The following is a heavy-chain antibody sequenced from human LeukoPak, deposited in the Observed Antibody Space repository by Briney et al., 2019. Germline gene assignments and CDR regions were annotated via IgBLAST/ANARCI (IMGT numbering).Heavy chain of an antibody. CDR3: ARTPYPWSGYGFDY. D-gene: IGHD3-3*01. CDR1: GFTFSSYS. V-gene: IGHV3-48*01. CDR2: ISSSSSTI. J-gene: IGHJ4*02. Sequence: GGSLRLSCAASGFTFSSYSMNWVRQAPGKGLEWVSYISSSSSTIYYAGSVKGRFTISRDNAKNSLYLQMNSLRAEDTAVYYCARTPYPWSGYGFDYWGQGTLVTVSS.